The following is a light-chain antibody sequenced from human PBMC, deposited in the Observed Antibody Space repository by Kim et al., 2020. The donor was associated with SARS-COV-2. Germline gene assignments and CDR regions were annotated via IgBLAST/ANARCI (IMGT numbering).Light chain of an antibody. CDR3: QQRDNWPLT. CDR1: QSISSH. Sequence: EIVLTQSPATLSLSPGERATLSCRASQSISSHLVWYQQKPGQAPRLLIYDASNRATGIPARFSGTGSGTDFTLTISSLEPEDFAVYYSQQRDNWPLTFGGGTKVDIK. V-gene: IGKV3-11*01. J-gene: IGKJ4*01. CDR2: DAS.